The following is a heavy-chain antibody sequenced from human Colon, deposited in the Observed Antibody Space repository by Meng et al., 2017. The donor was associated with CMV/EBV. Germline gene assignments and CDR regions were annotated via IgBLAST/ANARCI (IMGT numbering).Heavy chain of an antibody. CDR1: GFTFSSYS. CDR3: ARGTGQSYNWFDP. Sequence: AASGFTFSSYSMNWVRQAPGKGLEWVSSISSSSSYIYYADSVKGRFTISRDNAKNSLYLQMNSLRAEDTAVYYCARGTGQSYNWFDPWGQGTLVTVPQ. CDR2: ISSSSSYI. J-gene: IGHJ5*02. V-gene: IGHV3-21*01. D-gene: IGHD1-14*01.